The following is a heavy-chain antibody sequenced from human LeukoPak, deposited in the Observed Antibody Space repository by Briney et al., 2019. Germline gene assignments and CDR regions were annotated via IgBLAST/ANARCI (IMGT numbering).Heavy chain of an antibody. CDR1: GGSISSNNW. V-gene: IGHV4-4*02. J-gene: IGHJ4*02. D-gene: IGHD1-1*01. CDR3: ARVNINNWHSCDY. Sequence: SETLSLTCAVSGGSISSNNWWGWVRQPPGKGLEWIGEIYHSGSPNYNPSLKSRVTISVDKSRNYFSLNLSSVTAADTAVYYCARVNINNWHSCDYWGQGTLVTVSS. CDR2: IYHSGSP.